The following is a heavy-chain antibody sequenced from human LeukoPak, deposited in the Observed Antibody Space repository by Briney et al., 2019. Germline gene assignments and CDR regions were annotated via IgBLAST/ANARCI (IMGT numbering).Heavy chain of an antibody. CDR1: GGSINNDY. Sequence: SETLSLTCTVSGGSINNDYWSWIRQPPGKGLEWLGYIKYNGYTNYNPSLKSRVTMSIDASKKQFSLKLSSVTAADTAVYYCARSKMLLREGFDYWGQGTLVTVSS. V-gene: IGHV4-59*01. CDR2: IKYNGYT. D-gene: IGHD3-16*01. CDR3: ARSKMLLREGFDY. J-gene: IGHJ4*02.